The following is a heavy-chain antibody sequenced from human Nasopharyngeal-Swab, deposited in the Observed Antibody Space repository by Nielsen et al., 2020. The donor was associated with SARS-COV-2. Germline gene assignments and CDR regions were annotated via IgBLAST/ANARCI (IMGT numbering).Heavy chain of an antibody. J-gene: IGHJ4*02. D-gene: IGHD1-1*01. CDR1: GGSISSSSYY. CDR3: ARTTTTTPFDS. Sequence: SDTLSLTCTVSGGSISSSSYYWGWIRQPPGKGLEWLGYVVYSGRTYYNPSLKSRVTISVDTSKDQFSMELNSVTAADTAMYFCARTTTTTPFDSWGQGTLVAVSS. V-gene: IGHV4-61*05. CDR2: VVYSGRT.